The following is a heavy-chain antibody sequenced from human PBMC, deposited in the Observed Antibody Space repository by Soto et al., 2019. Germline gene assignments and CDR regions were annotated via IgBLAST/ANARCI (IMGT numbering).Heavy chain of an antibody. CDR2: ISTDKGDT. CDR3: ATRSPAFDY. CDR1: GYTFTTFG. V-gene: IGHV1-18*01. J-gene: IGHJ4*02. Sequence: QVQLVQSGPGVKKPGASVKVSCKTSGYTFTTFGIAWVRQAPGQGLEWMGWISTDKGDTNYAQKFQGRVAMTTDISTRTGYMELRSLTSDDTAVYYCATRSPAFDYWGQGTLVTVSS.